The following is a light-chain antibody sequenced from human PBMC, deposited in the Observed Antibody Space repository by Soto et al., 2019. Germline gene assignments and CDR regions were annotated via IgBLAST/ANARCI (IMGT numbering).Light chain of an antibody. CDR3: LLSYSGGRGV. CDR1: TGAVTSGHY. V-gene: IGLV7-46*01. Sequence: QAVVTQEPSLTVSPGGTVTLTCGSSTGAVTSGHYPYWFQQKPGQAPRTLIYDTSNKHSWTPARFSGSLLGGKADLTLSGAQPEDEAEYYCLLSYSGGRGVFGGGTKLTVL. J-gene: IGLJ2*01. CDR2: DTS.